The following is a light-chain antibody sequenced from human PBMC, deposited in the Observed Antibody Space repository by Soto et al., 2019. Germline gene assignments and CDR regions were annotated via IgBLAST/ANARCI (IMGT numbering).Light chain of an antibody. J-gene: IGKJ2*01. V-gene: IGKV1-8*01. CDR2: AAS. CDR3: QQLNTYPHT. CDR1: QGISSY. Sequence: AIRMTQSPSSFSASTGDRVTITCRASQGISSYLAWYQQKPGKAPKLLIYAASTLQSGVPSRFSGSGSGTDFTLTISCLQSDDFATYYCQQLNTYPHTFGKGTK.